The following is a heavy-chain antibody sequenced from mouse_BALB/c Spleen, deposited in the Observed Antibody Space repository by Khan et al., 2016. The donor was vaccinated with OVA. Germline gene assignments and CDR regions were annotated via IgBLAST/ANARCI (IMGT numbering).Heavy chain of an antibody. D-gene: IGHD2-14*01. CDR2: ISSTGST. CDR1: GYAITSDYA. J-gene: IGHJ4*01. V-gene: IGHV3-2*02. CDR3: ARSFYYSYGYALDC. Sequence: VQLQESGPGLVKPSQSLSLTCTVTGYAITSDYAWNWIRQFLGNKLEWMGYISSTGSTSYNPSLKSRISITRDTSKNQFFLQLKSVTTEDTATYYCARSFYYSYGYALDCWGRGTSVTVSS.